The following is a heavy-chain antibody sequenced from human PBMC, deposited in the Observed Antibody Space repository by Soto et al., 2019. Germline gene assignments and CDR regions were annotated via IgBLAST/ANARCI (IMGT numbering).Heavy chain of an antibody. V-gene: IGHV3-74*01. CDR1: GFTFSTYW. Sequence: QPGGSLRLSCAASGFTFSTYWMHWVRQAPGKGLVWVSRIDSDGSSTDYADSVKGRFTISRDNAKNTLYLQMNSLRAEDTAVYYCAREMAAAASDYWGQGTLVTVSS. CDR2: IDSDGSST. CDR3: AREMAAAASDY. D-gene: IGHD6-13*01. J-gene: IGHJ4*02.